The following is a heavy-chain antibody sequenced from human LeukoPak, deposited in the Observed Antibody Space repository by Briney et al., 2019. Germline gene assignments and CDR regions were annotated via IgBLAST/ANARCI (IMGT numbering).Heavy chain of an antibody. J-gene: IGHJ4*02. V-gene: IGHV4-59*08. Sequence: SETLSLTCTVSGGSIAGFYWSWFRQSPRKGLEWIGYMYYSGSTYYNPSHKSRVSLSVDTSKNQFSLKLSSVTAADTAVYYCARHDRSIDYWGQGTLVTVSS. CDR2: MYYSGST. CDR3: ARHDRSIDY. CDR1: GGSIAGFY. D-gene: IGHD3-22*01.